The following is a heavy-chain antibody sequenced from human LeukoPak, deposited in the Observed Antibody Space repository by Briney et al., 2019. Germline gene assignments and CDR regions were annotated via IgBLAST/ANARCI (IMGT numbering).Heavy chain of an antibody. J-gene: IGHJ3*02. CDR3: ARDDGSGSYFDAFDI. CDR2: IYYSGST. D-gene: IGHD3-10*01. V-gene: IGHV4-59*11. Sequence: PSETLSLTCTVSGGSISSHYWSWIRQPPGKGLEWIGYIYYSGSTNYNPSLKSRVTISVDTSKNQFSLKLSSVTAADTAVYYCARDDGSGSYFDAFDIWGQGTMVTVSS. CDR1: GGSISSHY.